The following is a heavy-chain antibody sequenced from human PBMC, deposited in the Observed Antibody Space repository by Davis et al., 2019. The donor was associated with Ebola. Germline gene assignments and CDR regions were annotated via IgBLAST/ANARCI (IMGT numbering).Heavy chain of an antibody. V-gene: IGHV1-46*01. CDR3: VRDAYGPDY. J-gene: IGHJ4*02. CDR1: GYTFTAHY. CDR2: ITPSDTST. D-gene: IGHD3-16*01. Sequence: ASVKVSCKTSGYTFTAHYLHWVRQAPGQGLEWMGKITPSDTSTNYAQKFQGRLTMTRDTSTSTVYMELSSLGSEDTAVYYCVRDAYGPDYWGQGTLVTVSS.